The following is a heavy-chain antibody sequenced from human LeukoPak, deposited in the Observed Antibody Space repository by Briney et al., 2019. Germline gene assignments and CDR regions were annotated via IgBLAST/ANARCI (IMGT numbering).Heavy chain of an antibody. D-gene: IGHD2-2*01. CDR3: ARGDIVVVPAATTRYYGMDV. CDR1: GYTFTSYG. V-gene: IGHV1-69*04. J-gene: IGHJ6*02. Sequence: ASVKVSCKASGYTFTSYGISWVRQAPGQGLEWMGRIIPILGIANYAQKFQGRVTITADKSTSTAYMELSSLRSEDTAVYYCARGDIVVVPAATTRYYGMDVWGQGTTVTVSS. CDR2: IIPILGIA.